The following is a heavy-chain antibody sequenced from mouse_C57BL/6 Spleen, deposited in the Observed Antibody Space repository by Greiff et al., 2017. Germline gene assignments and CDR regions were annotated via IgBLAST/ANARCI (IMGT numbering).Heavy chain of an antibody. Sequence: QVQLQQSGPELVKPGASVKISCKASGYAFSSSWLNWVKQRPGKGLEWIGRIYPGDGGTNYNGKFKGKATLTADKSSSTAYMQLSSLAAEDSAVYFCARGTSYDGYYGAMDYWGQGTSVTVSS. CDR3: ARGTSYDGYYGAMDY. J-gene: IGHJ4*01. CDR1: GYAFSSSW. CDR2: IYPGDGGT. V-gene: IGHV1-82*01. D-gene: IGHD2-3*01.